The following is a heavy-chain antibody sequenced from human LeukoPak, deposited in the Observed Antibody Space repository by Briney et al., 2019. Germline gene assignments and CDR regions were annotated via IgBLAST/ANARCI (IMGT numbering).Heavy chain of an antibody. CDR3: ARDLGYIVATMCFDY. V-gene: IGHV3-11*06. CDR2: ISSSSSDT. Sequence: PGGTLRLTCAASGFTFSDYYMSWIRQAPGKGLEWVSYISSSSSDTNYADSVKGRFTISRDNAKNSLYLQMNSLRAEDTAVYYCARDLGYIVATMCFDYWGQGTLVTVSS. CDR1: GFTFSDYY. J-gene: IGHJ4*02. D-gene: IGHD5-12*01.